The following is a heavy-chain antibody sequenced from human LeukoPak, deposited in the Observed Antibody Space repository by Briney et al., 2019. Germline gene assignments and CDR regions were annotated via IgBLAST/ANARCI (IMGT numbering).Heavy chain of an antibody. CDR1: GFTFSSYA. V-gene: IGHV3-23*01. D-gene: IGHD1-26*01. Sequence: PGGSLRLSCAASGFTFSSYAMSWVRQAPGKGLEWVSAISGSGGSTYYADSVKGRFTISRDNAKNSLYLQMNSLRAEDTAVYYCARDTVGVLDYWGQGSLVTVSS. J-gene: IGHJ4*02. CDR2: ISGSGGST. CDR3: ARDTVGVLDY.